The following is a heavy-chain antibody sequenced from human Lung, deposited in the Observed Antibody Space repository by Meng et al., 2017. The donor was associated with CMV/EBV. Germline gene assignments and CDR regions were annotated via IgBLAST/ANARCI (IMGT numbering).Heavy chain of an antibody. D-gene: IGHD2-2*01. CDR1: GYTFTSYA. CDR3: ARDVVVPAALTVRIDY. CDR2: INGGNGKT. V-gene: IGHV1-3*01. J-gene: IGHJ4*02. Sequence: VLLVQAGWEVKQHGASVKVSCKASGYTFTSYAIHWVRQAPGQRLEWMGWINGGNGKTKYSQKFQGRVTITRDTSASTAYMELSSLRSEDTAVYYCARDVVVPAALTVRIDYWGQGTLVTVSS.